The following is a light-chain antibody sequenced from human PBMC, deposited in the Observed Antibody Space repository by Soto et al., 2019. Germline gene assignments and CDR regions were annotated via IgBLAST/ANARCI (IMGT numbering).Light chain of an antibody. CDR2: NNH. J-gene: IGLJ3*02. CDR1: SSNVGLQT. V-gene: IGLV1-44*01. CDR3: ATWDVSLSAWV. Sequence: QSVLTQPPSVSAAPGQKVTISCSGSSSNVGLQTVCWFQHLPGTAPRLLVYNNHQRPSGVPDRFSGSKSGTSASLAISGLQSEDEADYYCATWDVSLSAWVFGGGTKLTVL.